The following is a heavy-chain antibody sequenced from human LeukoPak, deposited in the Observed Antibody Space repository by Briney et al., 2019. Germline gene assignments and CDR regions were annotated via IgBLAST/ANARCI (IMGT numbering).Heavy chain of an antibody. CDR2: IISSSSYI. J-gene: IGHJ6*04. V-gene: IGHV3-21*01. Sequence: RSLRFSCAAPGFASRSYRMNWVRQAPGKGLGWVSSIISSSSYIYYADSVKGRFTISRDNAKNSLYLQMNSLRAEDTAVYYCARDPRGAMVPYYYYGMDVWGKGTTVTVSS. CDR3: ARDPRGAMVPYYYYGMDV. CDR1: GFASRSYR. D-gene: IGHD3-10*01.